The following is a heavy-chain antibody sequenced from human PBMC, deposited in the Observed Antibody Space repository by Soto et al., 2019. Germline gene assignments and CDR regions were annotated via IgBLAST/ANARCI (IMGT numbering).Heavy chain of an antibody. V-gene: IGHV5-10-1*01. J-gene: IGHJ6*02. CDR2: LDPGDSYT. D-gene: IGHD2-2*01. CDR1: GYKFTSYC. CDR3: ARGTCSTTSCDYYYGMYV. Sequence: PGESLKISCKGSGYKFTSYCISWVRQMRGKGLEWMGRLDPGDSYTNYRPSFQGHVTISGDVSISTAYLQWSSLKASDAGIYYCARGTCSTTSCDYYYGMYVCGQGTTVTVSS.